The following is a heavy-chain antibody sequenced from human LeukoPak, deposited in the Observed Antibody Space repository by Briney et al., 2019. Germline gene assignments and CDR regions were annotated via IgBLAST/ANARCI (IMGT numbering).Heavy chain of an antibody. V-gene: IGHV3-9*01. D-gene: IGHD3-22*01. CDR2: ISWNSGRI. J-gene: IGHJ3*02. Sequence: PGGSLRLSCAASGFTFDDYAMHWVRQAPGKGLEWVSGISWNSGRIGCADSVKGRFTISRDNAKNSLYLQMNSLRAEDTALYYCAKDVYYYDSRGAFDIWGQGTMVTVSS. CDR3: AKDVYYYDSRGAFDI. CDR1: GFTFDDYA.